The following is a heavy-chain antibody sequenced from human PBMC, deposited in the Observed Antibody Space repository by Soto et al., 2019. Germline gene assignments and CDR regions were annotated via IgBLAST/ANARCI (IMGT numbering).Heavy chain of an antibody. D-gene: IGHD2-15*01. CDR3: ARDAAGVGGYYGMAV. V-gene: IGHV3-33*01. CDR2: IWYDGSNK. J-gene: IGHJ6*02. Sequence: QVQLVESGGGVVQPGRSLRLSCAASGFTFSSYGMHWVRQAPGKGLEWVAVIWYDGSNKYYADSVKGRFTISRDNSKNTLYLQMNSLRAEDTAVYYCARDAAGVGGYYGMAVWGQGTTVTVSS. CDR1: GFTFSSYG.